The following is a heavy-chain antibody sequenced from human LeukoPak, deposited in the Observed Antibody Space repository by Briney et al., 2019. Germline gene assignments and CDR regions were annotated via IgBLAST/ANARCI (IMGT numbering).Heavy chain of an antibody. D-gene: IGHD6-25*01. CDR3: ARESPLAATATDY. Sequence: ASVKVTCKASGYTFTGYYMHWVRQAPGQWLEWMGWINPNSGGTNYAQKFQGRVTMTRDTSISTAYMELSRLRSDGTAVYYCARESPLAATATDYWGQGTLVTVSS. CDR2: INPNSGGT. CDR1: GYTFTGYY. V-gene: IGHV1-2*02. J-gene: IGHJ4*02.